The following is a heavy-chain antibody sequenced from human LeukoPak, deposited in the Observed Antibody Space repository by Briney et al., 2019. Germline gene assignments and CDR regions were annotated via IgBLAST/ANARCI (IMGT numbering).Heavy chain of an antibody. Sequence: VASVKVSCKASGYTFTGYYMHWVRQAPGQGLEWMGWINPNSGGTNYAQKLQGRVTMTTDTPASTAYMELRSLRSDDTAVYYCARGGYSSGWYGPGNYYYYMDVWGKGTTVTVSS. CDR3: ARGGYSSGWYGPGNYYYYMDV. V-gene: IGHV1-2*02. D-gene: IGHD6-19*01. J-gene: IGHJ6*03. CDR2: INPNSGGT. CDR1: GYTFTGYY.